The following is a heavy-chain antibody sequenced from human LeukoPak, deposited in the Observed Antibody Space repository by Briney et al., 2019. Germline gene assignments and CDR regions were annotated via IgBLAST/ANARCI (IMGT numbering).Heavy chain of an antibody. Sequence: SETLSLTCAVYGGSFSGYYWSWIRQPPGKGLEWIGYIYYSGSTNYNPSLKSRVTISVDTSKNQFSLKLSSVTAADTAVYYCARQGGATTGPDYWGQGTLVTVSS. V-gene: IGHV4-59*08. CDR3: ARQGGATTGPDY. D-gene: IGHD1-26*01. CDR2: IYYSGST. CDR1: GGSFSGYY. J-gene: IGHJ4*02.